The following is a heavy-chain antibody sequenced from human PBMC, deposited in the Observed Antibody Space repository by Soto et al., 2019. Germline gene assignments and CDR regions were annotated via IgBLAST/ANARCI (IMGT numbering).Heavy chain of an antibody. D-gene: IGHD2-2*01. CDR3: ARILGYCSSTSCWSVGVRGYGMDV. Sequence: GPRRVNPRQTLTLNCTFFGFSLSTSGVGVGWIRQPPGKALEWRAFIYCNDDKRYSPSLKSRLTITKDTSKNQVVLTMTNMDPVDTATYYCARILGYCSSTSCWSVGVRGYGMDVWGQGPTVTVS. J-gene: IGHJ6*02. CDR1: GFSLSTSGVG. V-gene: IGHV2-5*01. CDR2: IYCNDDK.